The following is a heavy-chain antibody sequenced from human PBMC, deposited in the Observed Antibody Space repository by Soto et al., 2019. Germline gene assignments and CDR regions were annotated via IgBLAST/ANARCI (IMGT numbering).Heavy chain of an antibody. V-gene: IGHV3-7*03. Sequence: GGSLRLSCAASGFTFTNYRMTWVRQAPGKGLEWVANIKQDGSEKYYVDSVKGRFTISRDNAKNSLLLLMNSLRAEDTAVYYCARVLRITGTTAFDPWGQGTLVTVSS. CDR2: IKQDGSEK. J-gene: IGHJ5*02. CDR3: ARVLRITGTTAFDP. D-gene: IGHD1-7*01. CDR1: GFTFTNYR.